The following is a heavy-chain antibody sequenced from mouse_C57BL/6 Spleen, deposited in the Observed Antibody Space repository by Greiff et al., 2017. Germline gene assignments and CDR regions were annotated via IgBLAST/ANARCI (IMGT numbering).Heavy chain of an antibody. V-gene: IGHV1-72*01. J-gene: IGHJ4*01. CDR3: ARGGVITTVVASYDYAMDY. CDR1: GYTFPSYW. D-gene: IGHD1-1*01. Sequence: QVQLQQPGAELVKPGASVKLSCKASGYTFPSYWLHWVKQRPGRGREWIGRIDPYSGGTKYNEKFKSKATLTVDQPSSTAYVQLTSLTCEDSEVYYCARGGVITTVVASYDYAMDYWGQGTSVTVSS. CDR2: IDPYSGGT.